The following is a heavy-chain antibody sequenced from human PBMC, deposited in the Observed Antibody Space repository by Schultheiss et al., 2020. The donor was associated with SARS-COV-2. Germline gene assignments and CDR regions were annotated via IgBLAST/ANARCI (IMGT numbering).Heavy chain of an antibody. J-gene: IGHJ4*02. CDR3: AKTEYSSSSGLTPLDY. D-gene: IGHD6-6*01. CDR2: ISGSGGST. CDR1: GFTFSSYA. V-gene: IGHV3-23*01. Sequence: GGSLRQRGGASGFTFSSYAMSWVRQAPGKGLEWVSAISGSGGSTYYADSVKGRFTISRDNSKNTLYLQMNSLRAEDTAVYYCAKTEYSSSSGLTPLDYWGQGTLGTVS.